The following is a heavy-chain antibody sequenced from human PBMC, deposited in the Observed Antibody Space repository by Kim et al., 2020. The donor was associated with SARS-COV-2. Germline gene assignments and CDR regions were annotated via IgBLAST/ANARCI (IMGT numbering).Heavy chain of an antibody. D-gene: IGHD3-22*01. CDR3: ARGALNAPYDSSGYRPYDY. V-gene: IGHV4-59*01. Sequence: SETLSLTCTVSGGSISSYYWSWIRQPPGKGLEWIGYIYYSGSTNYNPSLKSRVTISVDTSKNQFSLKLSSVTAADTAVYYCARGALNAPYDSSGYRPYDYWGEGTLVTVSS. CDR1: GGSISSYY. J-gene: IGHJ4*02. CDR2: IYYSGST.